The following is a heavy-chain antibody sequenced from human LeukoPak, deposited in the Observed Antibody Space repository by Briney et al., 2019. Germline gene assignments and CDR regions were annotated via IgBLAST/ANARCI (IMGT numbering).Heavy chain of an antibody. CDR1: GFTFSSYG. J-gene: IGHJ4*02. D-gene: IGHD6-13*01. V-gene: IGHV3-23*01. Sequence: GGSLRLSCAASGFTFSSYGMSWVRQAPGKGLEWVSAISGSGGSTYYADSVKGRFTISRDNPKNTLYLQMNSLRAEDTAVYYCAKGQYSSSWFSGFDYWGQGTLVTVSS. CDR2: ISGSGGST. CDR3: AKGQYSSSWFSGFDY.